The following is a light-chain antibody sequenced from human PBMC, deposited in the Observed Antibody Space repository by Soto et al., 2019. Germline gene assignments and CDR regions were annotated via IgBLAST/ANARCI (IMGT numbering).Light chain of an antibody. CDR3: GTWDESLGAGV. CDR1: GSNIGRNY. Sequence: QSVLTQPASVSATPGEKVTISCSGRGSNIGRNYVSWYRQLPGTAPQLLIYDDNKRHSGVPDRLSGSRYGTSAALAIAGLQAGDEADYYCGTWDESLGAGVFGGGAQLTVL. CDR2: DDN. J-gene: IGLJ2*01. V-gene: IGLV1-51*01.